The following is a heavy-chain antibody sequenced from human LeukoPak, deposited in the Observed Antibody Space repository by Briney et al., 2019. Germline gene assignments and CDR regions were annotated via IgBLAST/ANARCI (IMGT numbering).Heavy chain of an antibody. CDR2: ISAYNGYT. CDR3: ARVAWELPTAYYYYYMDV. J-gene: IGHJ6*03. CDR1: GYTFTSYV. V-gene: IGHV1-18*01. D-gene: IGHD1-26*01. Sequence: ASVKVSCKASGYTFTSYVISWVRQAPGQGLEWMGWISAYNGYTNSAQKLQGRVTMTTDTSTSTAYMELRSLRSDDTAVYYCARVAWELPTAYYYYYMDVWGKGTTVTVSS.